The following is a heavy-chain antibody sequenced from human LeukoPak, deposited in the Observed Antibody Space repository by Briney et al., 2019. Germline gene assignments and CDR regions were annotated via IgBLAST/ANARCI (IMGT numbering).Heavy chain of an antibody. CDR1: GDSISSSSYF. J-gene: IGHJ2*01. Sequence: SETLSLTCSVSGDSISSSSYFWGWIRQSPGQGLEWIGTSYHTGNTYYNPSLKSRVTISLDMSSNQFSLRLISVIVADTAVYYCARMRSYWYFDLWGRGTLVAVSS. V-gene: IGHV4-39*01. CDR3: ARMRSYWYFDL. CDR2: SYHTGNT.